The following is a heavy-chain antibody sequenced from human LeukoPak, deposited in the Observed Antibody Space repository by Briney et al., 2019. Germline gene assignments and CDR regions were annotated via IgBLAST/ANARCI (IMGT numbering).Heavy chain of an antibody. CDR3: ASGRDCSSTSCYLSRDYYYYMDV. V-gene: IGHV1-69*05. J-gene: IGHJ6*03. CDR2: IIPIFGTA. CDR1: GYTFTSYY. D-gene: IGHD2-2*01. Sequence: ASVKVSCKASGYTFTSYYMHWVRQAPGQGLEWMGGIIPIFGTANYAQKFQGRVTITTDESTSTAYMEQSSLRSEDTAVYYCASGRDCSSTSCYLSRDYYYYMDVWGKGTTVTVSS.